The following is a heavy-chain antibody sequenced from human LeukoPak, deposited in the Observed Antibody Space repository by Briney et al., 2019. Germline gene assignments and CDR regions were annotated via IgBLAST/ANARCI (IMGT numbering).Heavy chain of an antibody. CDR3: ARVGTPQTGLFASDT. D-gene: IGHD3-10*01. V-gene: IGHV3-21*01. CDR2: ISSGSSYI. J-gene: IGHJ3*02. Sequence: GGSLRLSCAASGFTFSTYSMNWVRQAPGKGLEWVSSISSGSSYIYYADSVKGRFTISRDNAKNSLHLQMNSLRAEDTAVYYCARVGTPQTGLFASDTWGQGTMVTVSS. CDR1: GFTFSTYS.